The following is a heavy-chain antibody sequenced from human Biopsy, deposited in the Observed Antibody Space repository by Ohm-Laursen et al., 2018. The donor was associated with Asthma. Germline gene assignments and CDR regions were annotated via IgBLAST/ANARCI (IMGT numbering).Heavy chain of an antibody. V-gene: IGHV3-30*03. CDR1: GFSFSNFA. Sequence: SSLRLSCTASGFSFSNFAIHWVRKAPGKGLEGGGVISKDASTQDYADSVKGRFTMARDNSKNTLDLQMNSLREEDTAVYYCVRDGTDDAFDIWGQGTVVSVSS. J-gene: IGHJ3*02. D-gene: IGHD1-1*01. CDR3: VRDGTDDAFDI. CDR2: ISKDASTQ.